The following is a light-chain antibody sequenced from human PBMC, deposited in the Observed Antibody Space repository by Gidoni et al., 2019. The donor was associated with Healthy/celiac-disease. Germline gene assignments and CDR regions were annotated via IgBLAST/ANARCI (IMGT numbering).Light chain of an antibody. V-gene: IGKV4-1*01. CDR1: QSVLYSSNNKNY. Sequence: DIVMTQSPDSLAVSLGGRATINCKSSQSVLYSSNNKNYLAWYQQKPGQPPKLLIYWASTRESGVPDRFSGSGSGTDFTLTISSLQAEDVAVYYCQQYYSTPTFXGXTKVEIK. J-gene: IGKJ4*01. CDR2: WAS. CDR3: QQYYSTPT.